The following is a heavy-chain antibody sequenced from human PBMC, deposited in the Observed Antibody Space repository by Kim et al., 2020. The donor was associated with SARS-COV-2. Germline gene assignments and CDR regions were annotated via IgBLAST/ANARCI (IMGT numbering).Heavy chain of an antibody. D-gene: IGHD2-15*01. CDR1: GYTFTGYY. V-gene: IGHV1-2*04. CDR2: INPNSGDT. CDR3: ARESPYCSGGSCWFDP. Sequence: ASVKVSCKASGYTFTGYYMHWVRQAPGQGLEWIGWINPNSGDTNYAQKFQGWVTMTRDTSISTAYMELSRLRSDDTAVYYCARESPYCSGGSCWFDPWGQGTLVTVSS. J-gene: IGHJ5*02.